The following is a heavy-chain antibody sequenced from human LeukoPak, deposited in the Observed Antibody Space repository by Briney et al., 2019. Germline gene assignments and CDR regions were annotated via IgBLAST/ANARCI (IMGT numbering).Heavy chain of an antibody. CDR3: ARLLPSARYFDL. Sequence: ASVKVSCKASGYTFTSYAMNWVRQAPGQGLEWMGWISAYNGNTNYAQKLQGRVTMTTDTSTSTAYMELRSLRSDDTAVYYCARLLPSARYFDLWGRGTLVTVSS. J-gene: IGHJ2*01. CDR1: GYTFTSYA. D-gene: IGHD3-22*01. V-gene: IGHV1-18*01. CDR2: ISAYNGNT.